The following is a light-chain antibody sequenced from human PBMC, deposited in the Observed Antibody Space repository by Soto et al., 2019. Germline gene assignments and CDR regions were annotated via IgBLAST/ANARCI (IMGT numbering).Light chain of an antibody. CDR1: QSTGSW. CDR3: QQYNSYSPT. V-gene: IGKV1-5*01. CDR2: DAS. J-gene: IGKJ1*01. Sequence: DIQMTQSPSTHSASLGERVTITCRASQSTGSWLAWYQQKPGKAPKLLIYDASSLESGVPSRFSGSGSGTEFTLTISSLQPDDFATYYCQQYNSYSPTFGQGTKVEIK.